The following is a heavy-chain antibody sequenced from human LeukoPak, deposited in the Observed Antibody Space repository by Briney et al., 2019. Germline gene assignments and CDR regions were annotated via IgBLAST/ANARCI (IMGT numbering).Heavy chain of an antibody. CDR2: ISAYNGNT. J-gene: IGHJ5*02. Sequence: GASVKVSCKASGYTFTSSGIGWVRQAPGQGLEWMGWISAYNGNTNYAQKLQGRVTMTTDTSTSTAYMELRSLRSDDTAVYYCARDPRNWNYMDWFDPWGQGTLVTVSS. CDR1: GYTFTSSG. CDR3: ARDPRNWNYMDWFDP. V-gene: IGHV1-18*01. D-gene: IGHD1-7*01.